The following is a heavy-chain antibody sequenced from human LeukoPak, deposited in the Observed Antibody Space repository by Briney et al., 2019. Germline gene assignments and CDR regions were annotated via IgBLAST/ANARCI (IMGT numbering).Heavy chain of an antibody. J-gene: IGHJ4*02. CDR3: ASAYAGTWFYFDY. Sequence: SGTLSLTCAVYGGSFSGYYWSWIRQPPGKGLEWIGEINHSGSTNYNPSLKSRVTISVDTSKNQFSLKLSSVTAADTAVYFCASAYAGTWFYFDYWGQGTLVTVSS. CDR1: GGSFSGYY. CDR2: INHSGST. V-gene: IGHV4-34*01. D-gene: IGHD6-13*01.